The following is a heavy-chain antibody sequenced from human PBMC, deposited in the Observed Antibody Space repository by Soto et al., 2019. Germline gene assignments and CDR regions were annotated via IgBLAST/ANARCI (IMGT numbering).Heavy chain of an antibody. CDR3: ARGNWNDVYYYYYGMDV. CDR1: GGSISSYY. Sequence: SETLSLTCTVSGGSISSYYWSWIRQPPGKGLEWIGYIYYSGSTNYNPSLKSRVTISVDTSKNQFSLKLSSVTAADTAVYYCARGNWNDVYYYYYGMDVWGQGTTVTVSS. J-gene: IGHJ6*01. V-gene: IGHV4-59*01. D-gene: IGHD1-1*01. CDR2: IYYSGST.